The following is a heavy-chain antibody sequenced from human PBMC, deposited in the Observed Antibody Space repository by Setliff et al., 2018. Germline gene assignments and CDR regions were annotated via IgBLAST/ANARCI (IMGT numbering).Heavy chain of an antibody. D-gene: IGHD5-12*01. V-gene: IGHV4-61*09. CDR1: GGSISSGSYY. CDR2: IYTSGST. J-gene: IGHJ3*02. CDR3: ARGPSWILDAFDI. Sequence: PSETLSLTCTVSGGSISSGSYYWSWIRQPAGKGLEWIGHIYTSGSTNYNPSLKSRVTISVDTSKNQFSLKLSSVTAADTAVYYCARGPSWILDAFDIWGQGTMVTVSS.